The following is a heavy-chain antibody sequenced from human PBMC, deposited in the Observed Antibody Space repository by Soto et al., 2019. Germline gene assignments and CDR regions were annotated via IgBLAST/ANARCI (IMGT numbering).Heavy chain of an antibody. CDR1: GFTFSSYA. CDR3: ASDLALGLFDY. Sequence: GGSLRLSCAASGFTFSSYAIHWVRQAPGKGLEWVADISYDGSNKYYADSVKGRFTISRDNSKNTLYLQMNSLRAEDTAVYYCASDLALGLFDYWGQGTLVTVSS. J-gene: IGHJ4*02. CDR2: ISYDGSNK. V-gene: IGHV3-30-3*01.